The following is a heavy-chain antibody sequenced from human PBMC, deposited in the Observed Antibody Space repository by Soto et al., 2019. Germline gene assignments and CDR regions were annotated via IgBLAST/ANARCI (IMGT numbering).Heavy chain of an antibody. J-gene: IGHJ3*01. CDR1: GYTFTSYY. CDR3: ARFTYNWNDENAFDF. V-gene: IGHV1-46*01. Sequence: GASVKVSCKASGYTFTSYYMHWVRQAPGQGLEWMGIINPSGGSTSYAQKFQGRVTMTRDTSTSTVYMELSSLRSEDTAVYYCARFTYNWNDENAFDFWGQGTMVTVSS. D-gene: IGHD1-1*01. CDR2: INPSGGST.